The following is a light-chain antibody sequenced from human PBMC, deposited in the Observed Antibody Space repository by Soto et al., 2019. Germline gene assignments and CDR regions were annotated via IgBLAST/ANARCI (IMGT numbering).Light chain of an antibody. CDR1: QTIGTS. CDR3: QHASS. CDR2: SAS. J-gene: IGKJ2*01. Sequence: DMQMTQSPSSLSASVGDRLTITCRASQTIGTSLNWYQQRPGKAPTLLIYSASTLQSGVPSRFTGSGSGTDFTLTISGLQTEDFATYYCQHASSFGQGTKVEIK. V-gene: IGKV1-39*01.